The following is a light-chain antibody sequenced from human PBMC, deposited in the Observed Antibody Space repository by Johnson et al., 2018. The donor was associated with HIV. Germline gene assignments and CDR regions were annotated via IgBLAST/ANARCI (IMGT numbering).Light chain of an antibody. CDR3: GTWDNSLSAFYV. J-gene: IGLJ1*01. V-gene: IGLV1-51*01. CDR2: DNN. CDR1: RSNTGRNY. Sequence: QSVLTQPPSVSAAPGQKVTIYCSGSRSNTGRNYASWYQQLPGTAPKLLIYDNNKHPSGIPDPFSASTSATSATLAITGLQTGDEADYYCGTWDNSLSAFYVFGTGTKVTVL.